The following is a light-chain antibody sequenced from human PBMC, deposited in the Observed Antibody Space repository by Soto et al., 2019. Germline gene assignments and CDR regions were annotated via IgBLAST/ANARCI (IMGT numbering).Light chain of an antibody. CDR2: EVT. V-gene: IGLV2-14*01. J-gene: IGLJ1*01. CDR1: SCNVGGYNY. Sequence: QSALTQPASVSGSPGQSITISCTGTSCNVGGYNYVSWYQQHPDKAPKLMIYEVTNRPSGVSFRFSCSKSGNTASLTISGLQPEDEADYYCSSYTSTSTLYVFGTGTKLTVL. CDR3: SSYTSTSTLYV.